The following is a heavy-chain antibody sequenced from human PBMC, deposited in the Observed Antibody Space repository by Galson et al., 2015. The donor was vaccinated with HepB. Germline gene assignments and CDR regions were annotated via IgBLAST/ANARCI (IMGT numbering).Heavy chain of an antibody. CDR2: MDWDGTSA. V-gene: IGHV3-74*01. CDR3: VRDRGYCVNGVCQGPQYDY. D-gene: IGHD5/OR15-5a*01. J-gene: IGHJ4*02. Sequence: SLRLSCAASGFTFRSHWMRWVRQGPGKGLEWVSRMDWDGTSADYADSVKGRFTISRDNARETVSLQMSSLRAEDTGIYYCVRDRGYCVNGVCQGPQYDYWGQGTLVTVSS. CDR1: GFTFRSHW.